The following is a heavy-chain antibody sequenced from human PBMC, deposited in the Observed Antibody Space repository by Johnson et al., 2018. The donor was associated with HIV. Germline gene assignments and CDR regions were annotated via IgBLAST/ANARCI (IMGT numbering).Heavy chain of an antibody. V-gene: IGHV3-7*03. Sequence: VQLVESGGGLVKPGGSLRLSCAASGFTFSSYGMHWVRQAPGKGLEWVANIKQDGSEKYYVDSLKGRFTISRDNAKNSLYLQMNSLRAEDTALYYCARGFSSGYNDAFDIWGQGTMVTVSS. D-gene: IGHD3-22*01. J-gene: IGHJ3*02. CDR2: IKQDGSEK. CDR3: ARGFSSGYNDAFDI. CDR1: GFTFSSYG.